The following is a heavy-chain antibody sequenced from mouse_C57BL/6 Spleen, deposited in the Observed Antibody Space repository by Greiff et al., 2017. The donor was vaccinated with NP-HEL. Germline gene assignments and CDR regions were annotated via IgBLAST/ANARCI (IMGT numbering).Heavy chain of an antibody. V-gene: IGHV1-64*01. D-gene: IGHD1-1*01. CDR2: IHPNSGST. CDR1: GYTFTSYW. Sequence: VQLQQPGAELVKPGASVKLSCTASGYTFTSYWMHWVKQRPGQGLEWIGMIHPNSGSTNYNEKFKSKATLTVDKSSSTAYMQLSSLTSEDSAVYYCARVPGSSYRYFDVWGTGTTVTVSS. CDR3: ARVPGSSYRYFDV. J-gene: IGHJ1*03.